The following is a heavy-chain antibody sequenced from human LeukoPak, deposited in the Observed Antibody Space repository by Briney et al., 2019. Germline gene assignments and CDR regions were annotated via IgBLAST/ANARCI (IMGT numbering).Heavy chain of an antibody. CDR3: ARDARYSSGWYGEVDY. CDR1: GFTFSSYA. V-gene: IGHV3-30-3*01. CDR2: ISYDGSNK. J-gene: IGHJ4*02. D-gene: IGHD6-19*01. Sequence: GGSLRLSCAASGFTFSSYAMHWVRQPPGKGLEWVAFISYDGSNKYYADSVKGRFTISRDNSKNTLYLQMNSLRAEDTAVYYCARDARYSSGWYGEVDYWGQGTLVTVSS.